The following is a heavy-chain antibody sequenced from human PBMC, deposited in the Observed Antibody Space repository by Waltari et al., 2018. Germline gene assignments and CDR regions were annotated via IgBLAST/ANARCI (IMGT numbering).Heavy chain of an antibody. CDR3: ARGRLGEGYYFDY. Sequence: QVQPQESGPGLVKPSQTLSLTCTVSGGSISSGGYYWSWIRQHPGKGLEWIGYIYYSGSTYYNPSLKSRVTISVDTSKNQFSLKLSSVTAADTAVYYCARGRLGEGYYFDYWGQGTLVTVSS. CDR2: IYYSGST. D-gene: IGHD3-10*01. J-gene: IGHJ4*02. V-gene: IGHV4-31*03. CDR1: GGSISSGGYY.